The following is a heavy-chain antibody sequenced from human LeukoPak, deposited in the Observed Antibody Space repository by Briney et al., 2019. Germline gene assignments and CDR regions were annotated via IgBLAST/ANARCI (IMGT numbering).Heavy chain of an antibody. Sequence: SSLKVSCKPSVGTFSSYASSWGRQAPVQALEWMGGIIPIFGTANYAQKFQGRVTITADESTSTAYMELSSLRSEDTAVYYCASRAYGMDVWGQGTTVTVSS. J-gene: IGHJ6*02. D-gene: IGHD3-10*01. CDR1: VGTFSSYA. CDR2: IIPIFGTA. V-gene: IGHV1-69*13. CDR3: ASRAYGMDV.